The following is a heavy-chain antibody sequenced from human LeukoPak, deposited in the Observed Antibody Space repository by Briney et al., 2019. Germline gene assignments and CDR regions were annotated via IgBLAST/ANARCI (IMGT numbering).Heavy chain of an antibody. CDR2: ISGSGGST. CDR3: AKDGRRGFSFGPAAY. D-gene: IGHD5-18*01. V-gene: IGHV3-23*01. Sequence: PGGSLRLSCTASGFTFNSYAMSWVRQAPGKGLEWVSAISGSGGSTYYADSVKGRFTISRDNSKNTLYLQMNSLRAEDTAVYYCAKDGRRGFSFGPAAYWGQGTLVTVSS. CDR1: GFTFNSYA. J-gene: IGHJ4*02.